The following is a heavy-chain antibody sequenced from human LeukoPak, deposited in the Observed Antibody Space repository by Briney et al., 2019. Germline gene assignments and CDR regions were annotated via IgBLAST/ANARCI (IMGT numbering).Heavy chain of an antibody. CDR2: IGPTGTDR. J-gene: IGHJ4*02. CDR1: GFTFSSCG. CDR3: ATETIGRHYDY. Sequence: PGGSLRLSCAASGFTFSSCGFNWVRQAPGKGLEWVSSIGPTGTDRYYADSVRGRFTISRDNAKNSMYLQMDSLRDEDTAVYYCATETIGRHYDYWGQGTLLTVCS. D-gene: IGHD1-14*01. V-gene: IGHV3-21*01.